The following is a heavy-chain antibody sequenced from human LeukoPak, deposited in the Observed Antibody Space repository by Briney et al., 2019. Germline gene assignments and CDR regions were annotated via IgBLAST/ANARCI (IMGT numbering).Heavy chain of an antibody. D-gene: IGHD6-13*01. CDR2: IYYSGST. V-gene: IGHV4-59*01. CDR1: GGSISSYY. Sequence: SETLSLTCTVSGGSISSYYWSWIRQPPGKRIGLIGYIYYSGSTNYNPSHTSRLNIYVDTSKNQFSRKLNSETAADTAVYYCARDGGSSLVTGAFAIWGQGPMVPVSS. J-gene: IGHJ3*02. CDR3: ARDGGSSLVTGAFAI.